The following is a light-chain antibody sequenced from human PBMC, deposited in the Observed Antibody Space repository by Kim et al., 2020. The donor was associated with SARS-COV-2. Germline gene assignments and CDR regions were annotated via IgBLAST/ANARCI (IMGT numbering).Light chain of an antibody. CDR3: HQYGSSPIT. CDR2: GAT. J-gene: IGKJ5*01. Sequence: SPGERATLSCRASQTVSGSSLAWYQQKSDQTPRLLIFGATTRDTGIPDRFTGSGSGADFTLTITRLEPEDFAVYYCHQYGSSPITFGQGTRLEIK. V-gene: IGKV3-20*01. CDR1: QTVSGSS.